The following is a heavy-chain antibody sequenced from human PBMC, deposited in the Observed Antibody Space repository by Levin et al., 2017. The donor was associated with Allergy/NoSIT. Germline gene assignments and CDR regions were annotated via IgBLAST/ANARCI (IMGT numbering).Heavy chain of an antibody. CDR1: GGSISSYY. CDR3: ARVSSFSVDYYYYMDV. CDR2: IYYSGST. J-gene: IGHJ6*03. V-gene: IGHV4-59*01. Sequence: SETLSLTCTVSGGSISSYYWSWIRQPPGKGLEWIGYIYYSGSTNYNPSLKSRVTISVDTSKNQFSLKLSSVTAADTAVYYCARVSSFSVDYYYYMDVWGKGTTVTVSS. D-gene: IGHD6-6*01.